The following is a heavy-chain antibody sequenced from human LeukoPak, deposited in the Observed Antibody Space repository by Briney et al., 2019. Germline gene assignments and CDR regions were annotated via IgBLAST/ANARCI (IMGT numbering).Heavy chain of an antibody. CDR3: AREGSRIPAIDY. D-gene: IGHD2-2*01. CDR1: GGSISSYY. Sequence: SETLSLTCTVSGGSISSYYWSWIRQPPGKGLEWIGYIYYSGSTNYNPSLKSRVTISVDTSKNQFSLKLSSVTAADTAVYYCAREGSRIPAIDYWGQGTLVTVSS. J-gene: IGHJ4*02. V-gene: IGHV4-59*01. CDR2: IYYSGST.